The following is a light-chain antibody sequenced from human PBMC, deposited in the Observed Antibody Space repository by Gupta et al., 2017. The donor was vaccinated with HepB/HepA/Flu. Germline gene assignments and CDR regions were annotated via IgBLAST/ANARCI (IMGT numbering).Light chain of an antibody. CDR2: TTS. J-gene: IGKJ5*01. CDR3: QQTYTTPIT. CDR1: QSINTF. V-gene: IGKV1-39*01. Sequence: DIQMTQSPSSLSASVGDTVTITCWASQSINTFLHWYQQRPGRAPKLLISTTSTLQSGVPSRFSGSGSGTDFTLTISSLQPEDFATYYCQQTYTTPITFGQGTRLEIK.